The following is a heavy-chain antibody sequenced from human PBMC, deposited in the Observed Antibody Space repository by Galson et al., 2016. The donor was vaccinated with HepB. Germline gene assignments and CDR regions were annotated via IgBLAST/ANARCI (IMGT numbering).Heavy chain of an antibody. J-gene: IGHJ4*02. CDR3: AKETGQSVAGPFES. D-gene: IGHD6-19*01. V-gene: IGHV3-23*01. CDR2: ISGSGLKT. Sequence: SLRLSCAVSGFNFGSYAMSWLRQAPGKGLEWVSAISGSGLKTHYADSVQGRFIISRENSMSTVYLQMTSLRDEDTAIYFCAKETGQSVAGPFESWDQGALVTVSS. CDR1: GFNFGSYA.